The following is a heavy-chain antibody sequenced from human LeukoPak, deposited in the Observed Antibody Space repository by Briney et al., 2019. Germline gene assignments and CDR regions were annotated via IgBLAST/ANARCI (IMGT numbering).Heavy chain of an antibody. CDR2: INHSGYT. Sequence: SETLSLTCAVSGASFDDYYWAWVRQTPGRGLEWIGEINHSGYTNDSPSLKSRVTLSIDTSRKQFSLNLRSVTVADAGLYYCTRMTTGHDYWGQGTLVTVSS. J-gene: IGHJ4*02. CDR1: GASFDDYY. D-gene: IGHD4-17*01. CDR3: TRMTTGHDY. V-gene: IGHV4-34*01.